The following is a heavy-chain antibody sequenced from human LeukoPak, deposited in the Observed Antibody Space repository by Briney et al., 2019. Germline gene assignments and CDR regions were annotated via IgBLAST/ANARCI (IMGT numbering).Heavy chain of an antibody. Sequence: ASVKVSCKVSGYTLTELSIHWVRQAPGKGLEWMGGFDPEDGETIYAQKFQGRVTMTEDTSTDTAYMELSSLRSEDTAVYYCATTLGIVVVPAEGAFDIWGQGTMVTVSS. CDR2: FDPEDGET. D-gene: IGHD2-2*01. CDR3: ATTLGIVVVPAEGAFDI. CDR1: GYTLTELS. J-gene: IGHJ3*02. V-gene: IGHV1-24*01.